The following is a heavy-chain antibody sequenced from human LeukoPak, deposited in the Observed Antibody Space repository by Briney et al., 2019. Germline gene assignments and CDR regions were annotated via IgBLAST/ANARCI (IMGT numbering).Heavy chain of an antibody. Sequence: PGGSLRLSCAASGFTFSSYWMSWVRQAPGKGLEWVANIKQDGSEKYYMDSVKGRFTISRDNAKNSLYLQMNSLRAEDTAVYYCAGHYDSSGYRVDVFDIWGQGTMVTVSS. CDR3: AGHYDSSGYRVDVFDI. J-gene: IGHJ3*02. CDR2: IKQDGSEK. CDR1: GFTFSSYW. D-gene: IGHD3-22*01. V-gene: IGHV3-7*01.